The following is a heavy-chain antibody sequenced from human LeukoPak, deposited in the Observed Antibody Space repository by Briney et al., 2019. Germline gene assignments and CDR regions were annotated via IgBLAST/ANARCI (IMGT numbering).Heavy chain of an antibody. D-gene: IGHD6-13*01. V-gene: IGHV4-4*07. CDR1: GDSISSYH. CDR3: ARDFHGISSSWYGTGDY. Sequence: SETLSLTCTVSGDSISSYHWSWIRQPAGKGLEWIGRIYTSGSTNYNPSLKSRVTMSVDTSKNQFSLKLSSVTAADTAVYYCARDFHGISSSWYGTGDYWGQGTLVTVSS. CDR2: IYTSGST. J-gene: IGHJ4*02.